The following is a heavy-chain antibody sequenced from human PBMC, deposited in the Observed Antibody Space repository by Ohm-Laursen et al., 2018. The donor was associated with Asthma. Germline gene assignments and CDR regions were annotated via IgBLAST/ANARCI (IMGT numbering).Heavy chain of an antibody. CDR1: GGSISSGGYY. D-gene: IGHD6-13*01. CDR2: IYYSGST. CDR3: ARDRIAAAGVSFYYYGMDV. J-gene: IGHJ6*02. V-gene: IGHV4-31*03. Sequence: SQTLSLTCTVSGGSISSGGYYWSWIRQHPGKGLEWIGYIYYSGSTYYNPSLKSRVTISVDTSKNQFSLKLSSVTAADTAVYYCARDRIAAAGVSFYYYGMDVWGQGTTVTVSS.